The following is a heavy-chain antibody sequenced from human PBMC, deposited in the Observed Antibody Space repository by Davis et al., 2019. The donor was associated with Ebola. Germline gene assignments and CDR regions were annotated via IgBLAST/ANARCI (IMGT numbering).Heavy chain of an antibody. D-gene: IGHD5-24*01. CDR1: GFTFSSYG. Sequence: GGSLRLSCAVSGFTFSSYGMHWVRQAPGKGLEWVAVISYDGSNKYYADSVKGRFTISRDNSKNTLYLQMNSLRAEDTAVYYCAREAGRDGYNQGAFDIWGQGTMVTVSS. CDR2: ISYDGSNK. J-gene: IGHJ3*02. V-gene: IGHV3-30*03. CDR3: AREAGRDGYNQGAFDI.